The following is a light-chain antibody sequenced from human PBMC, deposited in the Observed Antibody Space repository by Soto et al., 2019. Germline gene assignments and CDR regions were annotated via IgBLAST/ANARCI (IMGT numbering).Light chain of an antibody. CDR3: EQYNSYSR. J-gene: IGKJ1*01. V-gene: IGKV1-5*01. CDR1: QSISTW. CDR2: DAS. Sequence: QRPKSQYTLSASVGDRVTITCRASQSISTWLAWYQQKPGKAPKLLIYDASSLESGVPSRFSGSGSGTVFTLTICSLQPDGFASYYCEQYNSYSRFCQVTKVDI.